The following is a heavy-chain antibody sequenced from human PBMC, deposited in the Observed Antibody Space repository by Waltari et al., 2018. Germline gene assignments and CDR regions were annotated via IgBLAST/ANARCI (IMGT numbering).Heavy chain of an antibody. D-gene: IGHD3-22*01. V-gene: IGHV3-23*04. CDR1: GFTFSSYA. Sequence: EVQLVESGGGLVQPGGSLRLSCAASGFTFSSYAMSWVRQAPGKGLEWVSAISGSGGSTYDADSVKGRFTISRDNSKNTLYLQMNSLRAEDTAVYYCAKDLKRRDAVNYYDSSGYYSPDAFDIWGQGTMVTVSS. J-gene: IGHJ3*02. CDR3: AKDLKRRDAVNYYDSSGYYSPDAFDI. CDR2: ISGSGGST.